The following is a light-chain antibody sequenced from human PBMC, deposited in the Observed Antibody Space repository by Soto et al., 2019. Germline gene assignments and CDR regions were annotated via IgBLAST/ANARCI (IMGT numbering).Light chain of an antibody. J-gene: IGLJ2*01. Sequence: QSVLTQPPSVSGAPGQRVIISCTGSSSNTGAGYDVHWYQQLPGTAPKLLIYGNINRPSGVPDRFSGSKSGTSASLAITGLQTEDEADYYCQSYDTSLSVIFGGGTQLTVL. CDR3: QSYDTSLSVI. CDR2: GNI. CDR1: SSNTGAGYD. V-gene: IGLV1-40*01.